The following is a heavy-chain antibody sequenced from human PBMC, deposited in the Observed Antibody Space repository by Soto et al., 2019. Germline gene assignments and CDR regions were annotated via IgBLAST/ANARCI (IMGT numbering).Heavy chain of an antibody. V-gene: IGHV4-59*01. J-gene: IGHJ5*02. CDR1: GGSISSYY. CDR3: ARELGYCSGGSCYSGDFWFDP. CDR2: IYYSGST. D-gene: IGHD2-15*01. Sequence: SETLSLTCTVSGGSISSYYWSWIRQPPGKGLEWIGYIYYSGSTNYNPSLKSRVTISVDTSKNQFSLKLSSVTAADTAVYYCARELGYCSGGSCYSGDFWFDPWGQGTLVTVSS.